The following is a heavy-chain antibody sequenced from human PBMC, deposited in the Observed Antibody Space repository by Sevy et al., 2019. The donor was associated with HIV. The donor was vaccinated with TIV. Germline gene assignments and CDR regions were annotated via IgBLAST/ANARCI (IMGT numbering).Heavy chain of an antibody. CDR1: GFSVSSNY. J-gene: IGHJ6*02. CDR3: AREDIVLGEDNYYGIDV. V-gene: IGHV3-53*01. D-gene: IGHD2-15*01. CDR2: IHSGGKI. Sequence: GGSLRLSCAASGFSVSSNYMSWVRQAPGKGPEWVSVIHSGGKISYADSLQGRFTISRDNSKNTLYLQMNSLRAEDTAVYYCAREDIVLGEDNYYGIDVWGQGTTVTVS.